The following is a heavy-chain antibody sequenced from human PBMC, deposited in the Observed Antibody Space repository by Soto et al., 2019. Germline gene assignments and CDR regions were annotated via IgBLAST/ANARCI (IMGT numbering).Heavy chain of an antibody. J-gene: IGHJ3*02. Sequence: GGSLRLSCATSGFTFTNAWMSWVRQAPGKGLEWVGRIKSIADGGTTNYAAPVKGRFTISRDDSENTLYLQMNSLRVEDKGIYSCNTPHGRNAFDIWGQGTVVTVSS. V-gene: IGHV3-15*01. CDR1: GFTFTNAW. CDR2: IKSIADGGTT. D-gene: IGHD2-15*01. CDR3: NTPHGRNAFDI.